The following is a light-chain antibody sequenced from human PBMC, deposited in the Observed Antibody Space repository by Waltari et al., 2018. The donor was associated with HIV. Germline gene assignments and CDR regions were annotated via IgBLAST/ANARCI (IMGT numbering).Light chain of an antibody. CDR2: DVT. V-gene: IGLV2-14*01. CDR3: SSYTSSSTLVV. Sequence: QSALTQPASVSGSPGQSITISCTGTSSDVRGYNYVSCYHHHPGKAPKLMIYDVTNRPSGFSNRFSGSKSGNTASLTISGLQAEDEADYYCSSYTSSSTLVVFGGGTKLTVL. CDR1: SSDVRGYNY. J-gene: IGLJ2*01.